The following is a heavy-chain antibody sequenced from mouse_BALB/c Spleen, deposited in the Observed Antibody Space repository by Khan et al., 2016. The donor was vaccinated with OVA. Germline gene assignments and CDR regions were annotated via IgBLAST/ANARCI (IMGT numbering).Heavy chain of an antibody. Sequence: QVQLQQSGPELVKPGASVKMSCKISGYTFTDYVITWVKQRTGQGLEWIGEIYPGSGTTYYNEKFKAKATLTADQSSNTVNMQLSSLTSEDSVVYCCARSYDGAWFTYWGQGTLVTVSA. CDR3: ARSYDGAWFTY. D-gene: IGHD2-3*01. V-gene: IGHV1-81*01. J-gene: IGHJ3*01. CDR2: IYPGSGTT. CDR1: GYTFTDYV.